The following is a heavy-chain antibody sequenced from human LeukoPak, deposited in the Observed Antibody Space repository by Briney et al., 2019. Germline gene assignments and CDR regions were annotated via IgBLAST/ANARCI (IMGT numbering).Heavy chain of an antibody. V-gene: IGHV4-39*07. CDR2: IYYSGST. J-gene: IGHJ3*02. CDR1: GGSISSSSYY. D-gene: IGHD2-2*01. Sequence: SETLPLTCTVSGGSISSSSYYWGWIRQPPGKGLEWIGSIYYSGSTYYNPSLKSRVTISVDTSKNQFSLKLSSVTAADTAVYYCARVWRDIVVVPAAIDAFDIWGQGTMVTVST. CDR3: ARVWRDIVVVPAAIDAFDI.